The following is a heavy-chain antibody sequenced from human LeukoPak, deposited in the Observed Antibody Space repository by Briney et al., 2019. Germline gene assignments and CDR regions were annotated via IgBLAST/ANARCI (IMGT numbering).Heavy chain of an antibody. CDR1: GGSISSNY. CDR2: IYYNGNT. CDR3: ARLPSQYHDY. Sequence: SETLSLTCTVSGGSISSNYWSRIRQPPGKGLEWIGYIYYNGNTNYNPSLNSRVTISVDTSKNQFSLKLSSVSAADTAVYYCARLPSQYHDYWGQGTLVTVSS. V-gene: IGHV4-59*08. J-gene: IGHJ4*02. D-gene: IGHD2-2*01.